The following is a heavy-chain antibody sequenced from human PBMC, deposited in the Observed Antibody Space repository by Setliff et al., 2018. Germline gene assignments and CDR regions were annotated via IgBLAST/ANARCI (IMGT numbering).Heavy chain of an antibody. CDR2: IDTTSTII. Sequence: GGSLRLSCAASGFTFSSYAMSWVRQGPGKGLEWVAYIDTTSTIIYYADSVKGRFTISRDNVKNSLFLQMNSLRAEDTAVYYCVRDLHWGFDYWGLGTLVTVSS. V-gene: IGHV3-48*01. CDR1: GFTFSSYA. CDR3: VRDLHWGFDY. D-gene: IGHD7-27*01. J-gene: IGHJ4*02.